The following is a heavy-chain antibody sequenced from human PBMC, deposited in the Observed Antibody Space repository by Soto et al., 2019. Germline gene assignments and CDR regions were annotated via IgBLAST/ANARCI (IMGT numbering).Heavy chain of an antibody. CDR1: GFLVSSNY. V-gene: IGHV3-66*01. D-gene: IGHD1-26*01. J-gene: IGHJ4*02. CDR2: IYSGSNT. Sequence: EVQLVESGGDLVQPGRSLRLSCAASGFLVSSNYMSWVRQAPGKGLEWVSVIYSGSNTHYADSVNGRFTISRDNSKNTLYLQTNSLRAEDTAVYYCARGYRVEGAYGAGAFFDYWGQGTLVTVSS. CDR3: ARGYRVEGAYGAGAFFDY.